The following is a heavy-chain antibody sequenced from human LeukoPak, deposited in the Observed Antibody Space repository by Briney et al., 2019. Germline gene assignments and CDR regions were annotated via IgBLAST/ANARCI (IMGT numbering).Heavy chain of an antibody. CDR1: GFSLSTTGVG. V-gene: IGHV2-5*02. J-gene: IGHJ4*02. D-gene: IGHD6-13*01. CDR2: IYWDDDK. CDR3: AHRSLGSSWYYFDY. Sequence: KESGPTLVKPTQTLTLTCTFSGFSLSTTGVGVAWIRQPPGKALEWLALIYWDDDKLYSPSLNSRLTITKDTSKNQVVLTMTNMDPVDTATYFCAHRSLGSSWYYFDYWGQGTLVTVSS.